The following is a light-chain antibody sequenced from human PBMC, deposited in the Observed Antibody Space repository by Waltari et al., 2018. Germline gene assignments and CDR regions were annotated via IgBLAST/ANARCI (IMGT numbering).Light chain of an antibody. CDR1: QSVSSN. CDR2: GAS. CDR3: QQYNKWPLT. J-gene: IGKJ4*01. V-gene: IGKV3-15*01. Sequence: EIVMTQSPATLSVSPGERATLSCRASQSVSSNLAWYQQKPGQGSRLLIYGASTRATGIPARFSGSGSGTEFTLTISSLQSEDFAVYYCQQYNKWPLTFGGGTKVEIK.